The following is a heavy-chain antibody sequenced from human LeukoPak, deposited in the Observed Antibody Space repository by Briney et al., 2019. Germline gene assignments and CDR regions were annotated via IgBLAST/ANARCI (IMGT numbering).Heavy chain of an antibody. CDR3: ARMAAAGTRGLDY. V-gene: IGHV1-69*04. D-gene: IGHD6-13*01. CDR1: GGTFSSYA. J-gene: IGHJ4*02. Sequence: SVKVSCKASGGTFSSYAISWVRQAPGQGLEWMGRIIPILGIANYAQKFQGRVTMTRDTSTSTVYMELSSLRSEDTAVYYCARMAAAGTRGLDYWGQGTLVTVSS. CDR2: IIPILGIA.